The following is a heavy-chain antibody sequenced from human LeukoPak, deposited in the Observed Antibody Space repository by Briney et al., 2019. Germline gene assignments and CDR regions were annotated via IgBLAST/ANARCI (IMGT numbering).Heavy chain of an antibody. CDR3: ARQLSVTNSFDY. Sequence: SETLSLTCTVSGGSISSYYWSWIRQPPGKGLEWIGYIYYSGSTNYNPSLKSRVTISVDTSKNQFSLKLSSVTAADTAVYYCARQLSVTNSFDYWGQGTLVTVSS. V-gene: IGHV4-59*08. D-gene: IGHD4-17*01. J-gene: IGHJ4*02. CDR2: IYYSGST. CDR1: GGSISSYY.